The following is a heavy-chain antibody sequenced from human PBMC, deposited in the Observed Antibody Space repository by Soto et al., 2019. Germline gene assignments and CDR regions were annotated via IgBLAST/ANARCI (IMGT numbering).Heavy chain of an antibody. CDR2: ISYDGNNN. CDR1: GFTFSSYA. D-gene: IGHD3-22*01. J-gene: IGHJ4*02. V-gene: IGHV3-30*03. Sequence: QVQLVESGGGVVQPGRSLRLSCVVSGFTFSSYAMHWVRQAPGKGLEWVAVISYDGNNNHYVDSVKGRFTISRDNSKNTLYLHMNGQRAEDTGVYYCARGGGGSGYCPVSYWGQGTLVTVS. CDR3: ARGGGGSGYCPVSY.